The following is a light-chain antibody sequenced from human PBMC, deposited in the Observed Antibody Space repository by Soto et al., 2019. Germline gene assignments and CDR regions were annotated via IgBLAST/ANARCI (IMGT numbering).Light chain of an antibody. J-gene: IGKJ1*01. CDR1: QRVLHSISNNY. V-gene: IGKV2-28*01. Sequence: DVVMSQSPLYLPVTPGEPASTSCRSSQRVLHSISNNYLDWYLQKPGQSPQLLIYLGSSRASGVPDRFSGSGSGTDFTLTISRLEPEDFAVYYCQQYGTSPRTFGQGTKVDI. CDR2: LGS. CDR3: QQYGTSPRT.